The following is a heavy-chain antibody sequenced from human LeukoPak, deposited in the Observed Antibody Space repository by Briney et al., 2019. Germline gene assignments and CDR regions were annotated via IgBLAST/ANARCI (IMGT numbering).Heavy chain of an antibody. V-gene: IGHV3-48*04. CDR1: GFTFSSYS. J-gene: IGHJ5*02. Sequence: GGSLRLSCAASGFTFSSYSMNWVRQAPGKGLEWVSYISSSGSTIYYADSVKGRFTISRDNAKNSLYLQMNSLRAEDTAVYYCARGRLRQGWFDPWGQGTLVTVSS. CDR3: ARGRLRQGWFDP. CDR2: ISSSGSTI. D-gene: IGHD4-17*01.